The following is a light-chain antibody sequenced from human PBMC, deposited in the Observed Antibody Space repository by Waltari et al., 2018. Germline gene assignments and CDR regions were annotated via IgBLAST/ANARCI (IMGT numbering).Light chain of an antibody. Sequence: CRASQSVSSSYLAWYQQKPGQAPRLLIYGASSRATGIPDRFSGSGSGTDFTLTISRLEPEDFAVYYCQQYGSSSITFGQGTRLEIK. J-gene: IGKJ5*01. CDR2: GAS. CDR1: QSVSSSY. CDR3: QQYGSSSIT. V-gene: IGKV3-20*01.